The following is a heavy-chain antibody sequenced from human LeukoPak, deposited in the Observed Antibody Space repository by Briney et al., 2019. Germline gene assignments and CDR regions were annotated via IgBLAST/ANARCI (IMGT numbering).Heavy chain of an antibody. J-gene: IGHJ4*02. CDR2: IYYSGST. CDR1: GGSISSSSYY. V-gene: IGHV4-39*07. D-gene: IGHD3-16*01. CDR3: ARAGVMITFGGVPQYYFDY. Sequence: SETPSLTCTVSGGSISSSSYYWGWIRQPPGKGLEWIGSIYYSGSTYYNPSLKSRVTISVDTSKNQFSLKLSSVTAADTAVYYCARAGVMITFGGVPQYYFDYWGQGTLVTVSS.